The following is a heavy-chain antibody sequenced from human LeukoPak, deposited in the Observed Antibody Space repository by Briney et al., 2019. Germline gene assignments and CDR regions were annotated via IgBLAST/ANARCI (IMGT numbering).Heavy chain of an antibody. CDR2: MYSGGST. CDR1: GFTVSSNS. V-gene: IGHV3-66*01. CDR3: ARKHYYDSSGFFPLMDY. D-gene: IGHD3-22*01. J-gene: IGHJ4*02. Sequence: PGGSLRLSCAASGFTVSSNSMSWVRQAPGKGLEWVSVMYSGGSTFYADSVKGRFTISRDNSKNTLYLQMNSLRAEDTAVYYCARKHYYDSSGFFPLMDYWGQGTLVTVSS.